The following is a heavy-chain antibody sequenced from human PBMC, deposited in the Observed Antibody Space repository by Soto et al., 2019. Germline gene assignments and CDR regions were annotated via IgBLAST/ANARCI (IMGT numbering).Heavy chain of an antibody. V-gene: IGHV4-34*01. D-gene: IGHD3-10*01. CDR3: ARGRFLLWFGEWNFDY. Sequence: SETLSLTCAVYGGSFSGYYWSWIRQPPGKGLEWIGEINHSGSTNYNPSLKSRVTISVDTSKNQFSLKLSSVTAADTAVYYCARGRFLLWFGEWNFDYWGQGTLVXVSS. CDR1: GGSFSGYY. CDR2: INHSGST. J-gene: IGHJ4*02.